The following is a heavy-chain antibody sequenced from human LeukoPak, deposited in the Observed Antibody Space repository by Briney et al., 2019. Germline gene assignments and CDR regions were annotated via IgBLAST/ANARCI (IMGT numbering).Heavy chain of an antibody. J-gene: IGHJ6*03. V-gene: IGHV1-8*01. CDR2: MNPNSGNT. CDR1: GYTFTSYD. Sequence: ASVKASCKASGYTFTSYDIKWVRQSTGQGLECLGWMNPNSGNTGYAQKFQGRVTMTRDTSINTAYLELNSLRSDDTAVYYCARNGYYGSFYYYMDVWGKGTTVTVSS. D-gene: IGHD3-10*01. CDR3: ARNGYYGSFYYYMDV.